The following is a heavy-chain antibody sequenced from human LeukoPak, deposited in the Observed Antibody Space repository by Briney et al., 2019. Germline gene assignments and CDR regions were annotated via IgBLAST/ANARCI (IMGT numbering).Heavy chain of an antibody. CDR1: GFTLSNYG. Sequence: GGSLRLSCAASGFTLSNYGMHWVRQAPGKGLAWVAVTWYDGSKKYHADSVKGRFTISRDNPKNTLNLQMNSLRVEDTAVYYCAAYYYDSSGYDLRFYWGQGTLVTVSS. J-gene: IGHJ4*02. D-gene: IGHD3-22*01. V-gene: IGHV3-33*01. CDR3: AAYYYDSSGYDLRFY. CDR2: TWYDGSKK.